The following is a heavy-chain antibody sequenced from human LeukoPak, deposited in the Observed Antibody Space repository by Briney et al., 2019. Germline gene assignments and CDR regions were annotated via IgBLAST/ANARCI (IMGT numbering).Heavy chain of an antibody. CDR2: IALSDSQA. V-gene: IGHV5-10-1*01. Sequence: GESLTISCQDFDSSLTFYWISWVRQVPGKGLEWMGKIALSDSQATYNPSFQGHVTISADKSINTVYLYWSSLEASDTAMYYCTWGTSSTKIDSWGQGTLVTVSS. J-gene: IGHJ4*02. CDR3: TWGTSSTKIDS. D-gene: IGHD3-16*01. CDR1: DSSLTFYW.